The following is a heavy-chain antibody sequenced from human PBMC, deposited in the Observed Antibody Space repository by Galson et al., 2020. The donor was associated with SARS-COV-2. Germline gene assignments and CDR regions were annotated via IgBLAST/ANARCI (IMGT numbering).Heavy chain of an antibody. CDR1: GGSFSSRSYY. J-gene: IGHJ5*02. D-gene: IGHD4-17*01. V-gene: IGHV4-39*07. CDR2: IFYSGPT. Sequence: SETLSLTCTVSGGSFSSRSYYWVWVRQPPGKGLEWIGSIFYSGPTYYNPSLKSRVTMSVDTSKNLFSVRLISVTAADTAVYYCARESTGGGGGGGCDPWGRGSLVTVSS. CDR3: ARESTGGGGGGGCDP.